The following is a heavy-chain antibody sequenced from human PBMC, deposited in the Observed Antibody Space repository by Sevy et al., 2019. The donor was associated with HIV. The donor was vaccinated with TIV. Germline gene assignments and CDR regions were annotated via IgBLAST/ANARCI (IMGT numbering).Heavy chain of an antibody. D-gene: IGHD2-2*01. CDR1: GFTFGDYA. V-gene: IGHV3-49*03. CDR3: TRDGDIVVVPAAMGYYYYGMDV. J-gene: IGHJ6*02. CDR2: IRSKAYGGTT. Sequence: GGSLRLSCTASGFTFGDYAMSWFRQAPGKGLEWVGFIRSKAYGGTTEYAASVKGRFTISRDDSKSIAYLQMNSLKTEDTAVYYCTRDGDIVVVPAAMGYYYYGMDVWGQGTTVTVSS.